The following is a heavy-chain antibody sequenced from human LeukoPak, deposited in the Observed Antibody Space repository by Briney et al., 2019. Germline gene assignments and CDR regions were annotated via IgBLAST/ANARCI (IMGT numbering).Heavy chain of an antibody. V-gene: IGHV1-2*02. CDR2: INPNSVGT. CDR1: GYTFTGYY. CDR3: ARALAGGDYVSPDY. Sequence: ASVKVSCKASGYTFTGYYMHWVRQAPGQGLEWMGWINPNSVGTNYAQKFQGRVTMTRDTSISTAYMELRRLRSDDTAVYYCARALAGGDYVSPDYWGQGTLVTVSS. D-gene: IGHD4-17*01. J-gene: IGHJ4*02.